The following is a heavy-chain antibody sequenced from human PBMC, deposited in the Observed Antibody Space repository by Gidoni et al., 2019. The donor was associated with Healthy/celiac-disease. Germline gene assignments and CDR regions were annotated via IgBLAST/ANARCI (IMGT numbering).Heavy chain of an antibody. CDR2: IGTAGDT. D-gene: IGHD1-26*01. CDR1: GFTFSGYD. V-gene: IGHV3-13*04. J-gene: IGHJ4*02. Sequence: EVQLVESGGGLVQPGGSLRLSCAASGFTFSGYDMHWVRQATGKGLEWVSAIGTAGDTYYPGSVKGRFTISRENAKNSLYLQMNSLRAGDTAVYYCARERLVGGGFDYWGQGTLVTVSS. CDR3: ARERLVGGGFDY.